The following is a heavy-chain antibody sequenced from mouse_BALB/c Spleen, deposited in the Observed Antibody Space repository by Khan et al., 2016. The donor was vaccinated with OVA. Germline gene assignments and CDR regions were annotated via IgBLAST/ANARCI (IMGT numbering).Heavy chain of an antibody. D-gene: IGHD1-1*01. CDR1: GYTFTNYW. Sequence: QVQLKESGADLAKPGASVKMSCTASGYTFTNYWMHWVKQRPGQGLEWIGYVNPSTGYTEYNQKFKDKATLTADKSSSTAYMQLSSLTSEDSAGYYGANHCSSAAWFTYWGQGTMVTVSA. CDR2: VNPSTGYT. CDR3: ANHCSSAAWFTY. V-gene: IGHV1-7*01. J-gene: IGHJ3*01.